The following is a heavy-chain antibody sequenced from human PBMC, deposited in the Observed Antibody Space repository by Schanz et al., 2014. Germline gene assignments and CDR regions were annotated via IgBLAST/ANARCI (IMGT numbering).Heavy chain of an antibody. CDR1: GFNLSPFD. CDR3: ARRISHYDFLTGHSPLGPFDI. Sequence: QVQLVESGGGVVQPGRSLRLSCAASGFNLSPFDMHWVRQAPGKGLEWVAYDGSYKSYADSVKGRFTISRDNSKNTLYLQLNSLATDDTAVYYCARRISHYDFLTGHSPLGPFDIWGQGTMVTVSS. J-gene: IGHJ3*02. V-gene: IGHV3-30*04. CDR2: YDGSYK. D-gene: IGHD3-9*01.